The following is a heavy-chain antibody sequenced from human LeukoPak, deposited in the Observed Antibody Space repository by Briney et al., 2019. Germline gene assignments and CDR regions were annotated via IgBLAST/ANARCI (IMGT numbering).Heavy chain of an antibody. V-gene: IGHV4-30-4*08. J-gene: IGHJ2*01. CDR3: ARWSLVVPAAIASPYGYFDL. D-gene: IGHD2-2*02. CDR1: GGSISSGDYY. CDR2: IYYSGST. Sequence: SETLSLTCTVSGGSISSGDYYWSWIRQPPGKGLEWIGYIYYSGSTYYNPSLKSRVTISVDTSKNQFSLKLSSVTAADTAVYYCARWSLVVPAAIASPYGYFDLWGRGTLVTVSS.